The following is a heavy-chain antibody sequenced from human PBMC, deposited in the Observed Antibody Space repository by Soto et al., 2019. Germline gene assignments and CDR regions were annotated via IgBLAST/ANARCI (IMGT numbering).Heavy chain of an antibody. CDR3: AKDIAAEGNY. V-gene: IGHV3-23*01. D-gene: IGHD6-13*01. CDR2: INTSGLVT. J-gene: IGHJ4*02. Sequence: PGGSLRLSCAASGFTFRTVALAWFRQAPGKGLEWVSGINTSGLVTKYADPVKGRFSISRDNSKNTLYLHMNSLRAEDTAVYYCAKDIAAEGNYWGQGTLVTVSS. CDR1: GFTFRTVA.